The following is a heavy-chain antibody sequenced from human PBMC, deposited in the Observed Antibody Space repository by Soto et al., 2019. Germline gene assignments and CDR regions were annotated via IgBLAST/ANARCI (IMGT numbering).Heavy chain of an antibody. Sequence: PGGSLRLSCAASEFTFSTYAMSWVRQAPGKGLEWVSAISGSGGSTYYADSVKGRFTISRDNSKNTLYLQMNSLRAEDTAVYYCAKVSQYSGSLGSYDYWGQGTLVTVSS. CDR1: EFTFSTYA. CDR3: AKVSQYSGSLGSYDY. CDR2: ISGSGGST. V-gene: IGHV3-23*01. D-gene: IGHD1-26*01. J-gene: IGHJ4*02.